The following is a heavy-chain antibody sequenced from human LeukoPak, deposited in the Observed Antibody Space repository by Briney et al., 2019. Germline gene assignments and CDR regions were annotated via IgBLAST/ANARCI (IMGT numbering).Heavy chain of an antibody. V-gene: IGHV5-51*01. CDR2: IYPGDSDT. D-gene: IGHD3-9*01. Sequence: GESLQISCKGSGYIFTSYWIGWVRQLPGKGLEWMGIIYPGDSDTRYSPSFQGQVTISADKSISTAYLQWSSLKASDTAMYYCARQNDILTGYSDYWGQGTLVTVSS. CDR1: GYIFTSYW. J-gene: IGHJ4*02. CDR3: ARQNDILTGYSDY.